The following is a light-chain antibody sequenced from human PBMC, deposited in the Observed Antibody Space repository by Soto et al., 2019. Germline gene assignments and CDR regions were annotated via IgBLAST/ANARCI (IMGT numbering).Light chain of an antibody. Sequence: IAMTQSPSALSASAGDRVTITCQASQDMKNYVIWYQQKPGRAPKLLIYDAASLGTGVSSRFSGRGSGTHFTLTISSLQPEDVETYYCQQFDSVPCTFGQGTKLEIK. CDR2: DAA. CDR3: QQFDSVPCT. V-gene: IGKV1-33*01. CDR1: QDMKNY. J-gene: IGKJ2*02.